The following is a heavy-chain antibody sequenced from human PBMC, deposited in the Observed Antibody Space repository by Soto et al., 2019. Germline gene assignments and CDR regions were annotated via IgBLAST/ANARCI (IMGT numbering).Heavy chain of an antibody. CDR3: ARVGDSSSWYDLILDY. J-gene: IGHJ4*02. Sequence: QVQLVQSGAEVKKPGASVKVSCKASGYTFTSYGISWVRQAPGQGLEWMGWISAYNGNTNYAQKRQGRGTMTTDTSTSTADMELRSLRSDDTAVYYCARVGDSSSWYDLILDYWGQGTLVTVSS. CDR2: ISAYNGNT. V-gene: IGHV1-18*01. CDR1: GYTFTSYG. D-gene: IGHD6-13*01.